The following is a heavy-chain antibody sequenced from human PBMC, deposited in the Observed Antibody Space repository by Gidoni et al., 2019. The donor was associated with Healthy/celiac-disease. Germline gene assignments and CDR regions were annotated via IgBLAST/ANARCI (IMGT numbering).Heavy chain of an antibody. Sequence: QVPLQQWGAGLLKPSETLSLTCAVYGGSFSGYYWSWIRQPPGKGLEWIGEINHSGSTNYNPSLKSRVTISVDTSKNQFSLKLSSVTAADTAVYYCARIRVYGDGDYWGQGTLVTVSS. CDR3: ARIRVYGDGDY. CDR2: INHSGST. J-gene: IGHJ4*02. D-gene: IGHD4-17*01. V-gene: IGHV4-34*01. CDR1: GGSFSGYY.